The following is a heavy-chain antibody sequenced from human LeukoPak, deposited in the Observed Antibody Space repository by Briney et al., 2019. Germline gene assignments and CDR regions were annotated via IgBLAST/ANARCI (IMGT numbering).Heavy chain of an antibody. J-gene: IGHJ4*02. Sequence: GGSLRLSCAASGFTFSSYAMSWVRQAPGKGLEWVSAISGSGGSTYYADSVKGRITISRDNSKNTLYLQMNSLRAEDTAVYYCAKDSMAGYSSGWYTDYWGQGTLVTVSS. CDR1: GFTFSSYA. CDR3: AKDSMAGYSSGWYTDY. D-gene: IGHD6-19*01. V-gene: IGHV3-23*01. CDR2: ISGSGGST.